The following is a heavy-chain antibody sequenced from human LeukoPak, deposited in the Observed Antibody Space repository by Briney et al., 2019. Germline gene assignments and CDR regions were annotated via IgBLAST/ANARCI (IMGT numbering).Heavy chain of an antibody. Sequence: SQTLSLTCAISGDSVSTSGGNWVRQSPSRGLEWLGRTYYTSKWNTDYAVSVKSRIVADPDTSKNQFSLQLNSVTSEDTAVYYCARGRASAFDVWGQGTMVTVSS. CDR1: GDSVSTSGG. CDR3: ARGRASAFDV. D-gene: IGHD6-25*01. J-gene: IGHJ3*01. CDR2: TYYTSKWNT. V-gene: IGHV6-1*01.